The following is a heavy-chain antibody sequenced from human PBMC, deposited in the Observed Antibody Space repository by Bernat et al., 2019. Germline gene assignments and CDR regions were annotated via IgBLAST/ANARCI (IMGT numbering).Heavy chain of an antibody. CDR2: IYYSGST. CDR1: GGSISSGGYY. D-gene: IGHD3-16*01. V-gene: IGHV4-31*03. J-gene: IGHJ4*02. CDR3: ARVMITFGGVPLFDY. Sequence: QVQLQESGPGLVKPSQTLSLTCTVSGGSISSGGYYWSWIRQPPGKGLEWIGYIYYSGSTYYNPSLKSRVTISVDTSKNQFSLKLSSVTAADTAVYYCARVMITFGGVPLFDYWGQGTLVTVSS.